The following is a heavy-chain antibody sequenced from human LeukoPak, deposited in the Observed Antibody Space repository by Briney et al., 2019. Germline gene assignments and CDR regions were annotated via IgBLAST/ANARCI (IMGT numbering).Heavy chain of an antibody. J-gene: IGHJ6*02. V-gene: IGHV4-59*08. D-gene: IGHD1-26*01. CDR3: ARLNSGGSVGSGDYYGMDA. CDR1: GGSISSYY. Sequence: PSETLSLTCTVSGGSISSYYWTWIRQPPGKGLELIGYIYYSGSTNYNPSLKSRVTISVDTSKNQFSLKLSSVTAADTAVYYCARLNSGGSVGSGDYYGMDAWGQGTTVTVSS. CDR2: IYYSGST.